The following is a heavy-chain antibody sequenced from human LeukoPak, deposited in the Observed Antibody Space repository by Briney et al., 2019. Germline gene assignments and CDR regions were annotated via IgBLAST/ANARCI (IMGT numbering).Heavy chain of an antibody. CDR2: INSDGTST. J-gene: IGHJ4*02. CDR3: AREYPASFDY. V-gene: IGHV3-74*01. CDR1: GFTLSSYW. Sequence: WGALRISCAAPGFTLSSYWMHWGRPAPGEGVVWVSRINSDGTSTSYADSVKGRFTISRDNAKNTLYLQMNSLRAEDTAVYYCAREYPASFDYWGQGTLVTVSS.